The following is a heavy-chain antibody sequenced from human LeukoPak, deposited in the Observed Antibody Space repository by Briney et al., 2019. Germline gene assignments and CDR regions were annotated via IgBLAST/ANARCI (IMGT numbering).Heavy chain of an antibody. V-gene: IGHV4-61*01. J-gene: IGHJ6*02. CDR1: GGSVSSGSYY. Sequence: SETLSLTCTVSGGSVSSGSYYWSWIRQPPGKGLEWIGYIYYSGSTNYNPSLKSRVTISVDTSKNQFSLKLSSVTAADTAVYYCARGGGYDFWSGYKPRGRHHGMDVWGQGTTVTVSS. CDR2: IYYSGST. D-gene: IGHD3-3*01. CDR3: ARGGGYDFWSGYKPRGRHHGMDV.